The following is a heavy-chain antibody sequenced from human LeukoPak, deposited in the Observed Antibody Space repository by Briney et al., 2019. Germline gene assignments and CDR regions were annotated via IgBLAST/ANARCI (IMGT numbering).Heavy chain of an antibody. D-gene: IGHD2-21*02. CDR3: ASQGYCGGDCYPYDAFDI. Sequence: SETLSLICTVSGGSISSSSYYWGWIRQPPGKGLEWIGSIYYSGSTYYNPSLKSRVTISVDTSKNQFSLKLSSVTAADTAVYYCASQGYCGGDCYPYDAFDIWGQGTMVTVSS. CDR1: GGSISSSSYY. V-gene: IGHV4-39*01. J-gene: IGHJ3*02. CDR2: IYYSGST.